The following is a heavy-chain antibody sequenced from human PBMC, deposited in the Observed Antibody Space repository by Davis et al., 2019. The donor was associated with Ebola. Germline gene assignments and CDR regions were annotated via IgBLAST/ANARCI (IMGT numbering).Heavy chain of an antibody. Sequence: GESLKISCAASGFTFSSYGMHWVRQAPGKGLEWVAVIWYDGSNKYYADSVKGRFTISRDNSKNTLYLQMNSLRAEDTAVYYCAKDLPLRLGYDFWSALTGMDVWGKGTTVTVSS. V-gene: IGHV3-30*02. D-gene: IGHD3-3*01. CDR2: IWYDGSNK. CDR3: AKDLPLRLGYDFWSALTGMDV. CDR1: GFTFSSYG. J-gene: IGHJ6*04.